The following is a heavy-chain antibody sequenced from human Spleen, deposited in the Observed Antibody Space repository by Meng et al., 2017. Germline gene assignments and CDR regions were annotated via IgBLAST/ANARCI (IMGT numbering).Heavy chain of an antibody. J-gene: IGHJ4*02. D-gene: IGHD5-18*01. Sequence: QAQLVRSGAEMKKTGAAVKVPCKASGYTFTSYGISWVRQAPGQGLELMGWISAYNGNTNYAQKLQGRVTMTTDTSTSTAYMELRSLRSDDTAVYYCARDTADTFDYWGQGTLVTVSS. CDR3: ARDTADTFDY. V-gene: IGHV1-18*01. CDR1: GYTFTSYG. CDR2: ISAYNGNT.